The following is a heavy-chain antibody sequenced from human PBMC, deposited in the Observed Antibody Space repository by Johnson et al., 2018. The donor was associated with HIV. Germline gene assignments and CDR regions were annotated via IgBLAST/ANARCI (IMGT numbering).Heavy chain of an antibody. CDR1: GFDFKSYA. Sequence: VQLVESGGGLVQPGGSLRISCAASGFDFKSYAMTWVRQAPGKGLEWVSSIRYSGDTTYYADSVKDRFTISRDNSKKSVFLQMNNLRPEDTAVYYCAKETRDSRSAFDVWGQGTLVTVSS. D-gene: IGHD4-11*01. CDR3: AKETRDSRSAFDV. V-gene: IGHV3-23*04. CDR2: IRYSGDTT. J-gene: IGHJ3*01.